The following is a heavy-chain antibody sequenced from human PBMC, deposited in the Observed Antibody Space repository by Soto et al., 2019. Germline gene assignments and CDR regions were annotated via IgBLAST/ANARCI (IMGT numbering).Heavy chain of an antibody. CDR3: AHSYCSGGSCRPFDP. CDR1: GPPIHNCGMC. Sequence: SGATPVNPTPTLTLTCPFSGPPIHNCGMCVKWIRKPPRKALEWLALIDWDDDKYYSTSLKTRLTISKDTSKNQVVLTMTNMDPVDTATYYCAHSYCSGGSCRPFDPWGQGTLVTVSS. D-gene: IGHD2-15*01. V-gene: IGHV2-70*12. J-gene: IGHJ5*02. CDR2: IDWDDDK.